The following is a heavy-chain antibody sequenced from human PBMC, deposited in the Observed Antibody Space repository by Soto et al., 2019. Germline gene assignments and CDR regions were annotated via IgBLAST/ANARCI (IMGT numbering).Heavy chain of an antibody. Sequence: LRLSCAASGFTFSSYAMSWVRQAPGKGLEWVSAISGSGGSTYYADSVKGRFTISRDSSKNTLYLQMNSLRSEDTAVCYCAREDYCSGGSCYVDAFDIWGQGTMVTVSS. CDR2: ISGSGGST. CDR1: GFTFSSYA. V-gene: IGHV3-23*01. D-gene: IGHD2-15*01. J-gene: IGHJ3*02. CDR3: AREDYCSGGSCYVDAFDI.